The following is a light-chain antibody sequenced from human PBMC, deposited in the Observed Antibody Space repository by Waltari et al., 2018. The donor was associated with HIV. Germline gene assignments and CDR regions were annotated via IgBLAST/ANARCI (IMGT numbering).Light chain of an antibody. Sequence: SCELTQPPSLSVSPAQTTSIPCSGALLGATLVTCSQQKPGQSPVLVIFQDTKRPSGIPDRFSGSNSGNTATLTISGTQAINEADYYCQVWDSSIWVFGGGTKLTVL. V-gene: IGLV3-1*01. CDR2: QDT. CDR3: QVWDSSIWV. CDR1: LLGATL. J-gene: IGLJ3*02.